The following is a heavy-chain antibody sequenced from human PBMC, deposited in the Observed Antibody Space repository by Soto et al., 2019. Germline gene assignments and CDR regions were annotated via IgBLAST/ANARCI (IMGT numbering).Heavy chain of an antibody. D-gene: IGHD3-10*01. CDR1: GFTFTSSA. CDR2: IVVGSGNT. CDR3: AEDKGYYGSGGGWLDYYFYGMDV. J-gene: IGHJ6*02. Sequence: SVKVSCKASGFTFTSSAVQWVRQARGQRLEWIGWIVVGSGNTNYAQKFQERVTITRDMSTSTAYMELSSLRSEDTAVYYCAEDKGYYGSGGGWLDYYFYGMDVWGQGATVTVSS. V-gene: IGHV1-58*01.